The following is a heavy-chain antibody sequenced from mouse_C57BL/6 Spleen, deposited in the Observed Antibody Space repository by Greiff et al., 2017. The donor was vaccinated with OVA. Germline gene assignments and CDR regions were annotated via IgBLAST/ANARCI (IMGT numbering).Heavy chain of an antibody. CDR1: GYTFTSYG. CDR3: ARSYYDYDVKAMDY. J-gene: IGHJ4*01. V-gene: IGHV1-81*01. CDR2: IYPRSGNT. Sequence: LQESGAELARPGASVKLSCKASGYTFTSYGISWVKQRTGQGLEWIGEIYPRSGNTYYNEKFKGKATLTADKSSSTAYMELRSLTSEDSAVYFCARSYYDYDVKAMDYWGQGTSVTVSS. D-gene: IGHD2-4*01.